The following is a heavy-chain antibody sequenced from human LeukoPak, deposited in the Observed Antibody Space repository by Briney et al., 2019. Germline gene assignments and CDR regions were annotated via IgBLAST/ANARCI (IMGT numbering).Heavy chain of an antibody. D-gene: IGHD2-2*01. CDR2: ISAGNDNT. J-gene: IGHJ2*01. Sequence: ASVKVSCKASGYTFTSYAMNWVRQAPGQRLEWMGWISAGNDNTKYSQKFQGRVTITRDTSASTAYMELSSLRSEDTAVYYCAREGGRYCSSTSCPTHQYSSSWYRYFDLWGRGTLVTVSS. CDR1: GYTFTSYA. CDR3: AREGGRYCSSTSCPTHQYSSSWYRYFDL. V-gene: IGHV1-3*01.